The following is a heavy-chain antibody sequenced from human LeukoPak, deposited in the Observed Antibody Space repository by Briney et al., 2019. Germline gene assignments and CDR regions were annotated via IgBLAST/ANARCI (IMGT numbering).Heavy chain of an antibody. J-gene: IGHJ4*02. CDR1: GYSISSGYY. V-gene: IGHV4-38-2*01. D-gene: IGHD2-15*01. CDR3: ARRGGSHFDY. CDR2: MYHSGST. Sequence: SETLSLTCAVSGYSISSGYYWGWIRQPPGKGLEWIGSMYHSGSTYYNPSLKSRVTISVDTSKNQFSLKLSSVTAADTAVYYCARRGGSHFDYWGQGTLVTVSS.